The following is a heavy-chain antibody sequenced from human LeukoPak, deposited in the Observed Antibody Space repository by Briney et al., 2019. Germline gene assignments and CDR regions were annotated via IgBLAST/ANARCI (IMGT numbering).Heavy chain of an antibody. V-gene: IGHV3-7*01. J-gene: IGHJ4*02. CDR1: GFTVSSNY. Sequence: GGSLRLSCAASGFTVSSNYMSWVRQAPGKGLEWVANIKQDGSEKYYVDSVKGRFTISRDNAKNSLYLQMNSLRAEDTVVYYCARLFDYWGQGTLVTVSS. CDR2: IKQDGSEK. CDR3: ARLFDY.